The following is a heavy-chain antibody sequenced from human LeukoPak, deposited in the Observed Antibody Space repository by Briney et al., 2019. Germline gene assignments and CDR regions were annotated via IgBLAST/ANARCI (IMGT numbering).Heavy chain of an antibody. D-gene: IGHD2/OR15-2a*01. CDR1: GGSISSGSYY. V-gene: IGHV4-30-2*03. Sequence: KPSQTLSLTCTVSGGSISSGSYYWSWIRQPAGKGLEWIASIYHSGSTYYNPSLKSRVTISVDTSKNHFSLMLSSVSAADTAVYHCARHVPHENGNKRGFEHRGQGTLVTVSS. J-gene: IGHJ4*02. CDR3: ARHVPHENGNKRGFEH. CDR2: IYHSGST.